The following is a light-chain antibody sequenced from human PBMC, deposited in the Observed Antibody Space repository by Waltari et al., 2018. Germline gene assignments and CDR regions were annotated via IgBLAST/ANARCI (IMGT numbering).Light chain of an antibody. CDR3: QQHGTLPAT. V-gene: IGKV3-20*01. J-gene: IGKJ1*01. Sequence: EIVLTQSPGTASLSPGERVTLSFRASQSVGSSNLAWDQHKPGHAPRPVIYRASGRATGIPDRFSGSGSGTDFSLTISRLEPEDFAVYYCQQHGTLPATFGQGTKVEIK. CDR1: QSVGSSN. CDR2: RAS.